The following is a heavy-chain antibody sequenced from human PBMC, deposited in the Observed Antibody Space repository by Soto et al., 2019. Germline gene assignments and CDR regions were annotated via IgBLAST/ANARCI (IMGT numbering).Heavy chain of an antibody. Sequence: QITLKESGPTLGKPTQTLTLTCTFSGFSLSTTGVGVGWIRQPPGKALEWLALIYWDDDKRYNPSLNSRLTITKDTSKNRVVLAMTNMDPVDTATFYCVQSRCGGDCLQSYSSHSYYGLDVWGQGTTVTVSS. V-gene: IGHV2-5*02. CDR1: GFSLSTTGVG. CDR2: IYWDDDK. CDR3: VQSRCGGDCLQSYSSHSYYGLDV. D-gene: IGHD2-21*02. J-gene: IGHJ6*02.